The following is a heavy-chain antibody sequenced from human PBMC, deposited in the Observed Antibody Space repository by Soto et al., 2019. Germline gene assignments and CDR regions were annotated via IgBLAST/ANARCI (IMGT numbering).Heavy chain of an antibody. CDR2: ISSNGVGT. J-gene: IGHJ6*03. CDR1: GFTLSGYA. Sequence: EVQLAESGGGLAQPGGSLRLSCAASGFTLSGYAMDWVRQAPGKGLEYVSGISSNGVGTYYAKSVQGRFTISRDNSKNTVYLQMGSLRPEDMAVYYCARRARPDFYYMDVWRKGTTVTVS. D-gene: IGHD6-6*01. V-gene: IGHV3-64*01. CDR3: ARRARPDFYYMDV.